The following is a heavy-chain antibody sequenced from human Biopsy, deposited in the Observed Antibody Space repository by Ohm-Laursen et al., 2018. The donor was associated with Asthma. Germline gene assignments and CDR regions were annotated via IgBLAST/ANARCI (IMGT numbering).Heavy chain of an antibody. D-gene: IGHD7-27*01. Sequence: SLRLSCAASGFSFSTYAMSWVRQAPGKGLEWVANIKQDGSEKYYVDSVKGRFTISRDNAKNSLYLQMNSLRVEDTAFYHCTKDTGELGMSAFDVWGQGTMVAVSS. CDR3: TKDTGELGMSAFDV. CDR2: IKQDGSEK. V-gene: IGHV3-7*05. CDR1: GFSFSTYA. J-gene: IGHJ3*01.